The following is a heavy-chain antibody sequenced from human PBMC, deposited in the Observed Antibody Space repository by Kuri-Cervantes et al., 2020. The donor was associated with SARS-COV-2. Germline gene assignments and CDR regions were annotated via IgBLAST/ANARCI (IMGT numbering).Heavy chain of an antibody. CDR3: AKASGDIALVPITPSGWGWGPKVRPGSEFYYDS. CDR2: IWYDGSNK. CDR1: GFTFSSYG. V-gene: IGHV3-33*08. J-gene: IGHJ4*02. Sequence: GGSLRLSCAASGFTFSSYGMHWVRQAPGKGLEWVAVIWYDGSNKYCADSVKGRFTISRDNSKNTLYLQMNSLSAEDTAVFYCAKASGDIALVPITPSGWGWGPKVRPGSEFYYDSWGQGTLVTVSS. D-gene: IGHD3-10*01.